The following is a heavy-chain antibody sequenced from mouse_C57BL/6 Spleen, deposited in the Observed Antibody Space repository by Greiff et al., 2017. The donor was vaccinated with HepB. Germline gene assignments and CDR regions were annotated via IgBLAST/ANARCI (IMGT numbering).Heavy chain of an antibody. V-gene: IGHV10-1*01. D-gene: IGHD2-2*01. Sequence: EVKLQESGGGLVQPKGSLKLSCAASGFSFNTYAMNWVRQAPGKGLEWVARIRSKSNNYATYYADSVKDRFTISRDDSESMLYLQMNNLKTEDTAMYYCVRDGYADYFDYWGQGTTLTVSS. CDR3: VRDGYADYFDY. J-gene: IGHJ2*01. CDR1: GFSFNTYA. CDR2: IRSKSNNYAT.